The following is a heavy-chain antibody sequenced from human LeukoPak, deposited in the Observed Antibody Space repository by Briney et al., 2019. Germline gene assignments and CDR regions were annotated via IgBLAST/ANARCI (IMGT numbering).Heavy chain of an antibody. CDR3: AREAIIVPSGGMDL. CDR1: GYSFTTYG. J-gene: IGHJ6*02. V-gene: IGHV1-18*01. D-gene: IGHD2-2*01. Sequence: ASVKVSCKASGYSFTTYGISWVRQAPGQGLGWMAWISAYDGKTNYAQTFQGRVTMTTDTSTSTAYMELRSLRSDDTAVYYCAREAIIVPSGGMDLWGQGTTVTVSS. CDR2: ISAYDGKT.